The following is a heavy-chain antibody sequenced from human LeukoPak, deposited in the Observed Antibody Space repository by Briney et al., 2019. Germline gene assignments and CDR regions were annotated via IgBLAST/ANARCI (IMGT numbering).Heavy chain of an antibody. CDR2: ISWNSGSI. CDR1: GFTFSSYS. J-gene: IGHJ4*02. Sequence: SLRLSCAASGFTFSSYSMNWVRQAPGKGLEWVSGISWNSGSIGYADSVKGRFTISRDNAKNSLYLQMNSLRAEDTALYYCAKESSIAVAGTIDYWGQGTLVTVSS. D-gene: IGHD6-19*01. CDR3: AKESSIAVAGTIDY. V-gene: IGHV3-9*01.